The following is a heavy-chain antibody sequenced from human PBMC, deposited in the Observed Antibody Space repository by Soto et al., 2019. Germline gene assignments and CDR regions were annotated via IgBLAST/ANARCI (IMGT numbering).Heavy chain of an antibody. CDR2: ISSDGSDK. J-gene: IGHJ4*02. Sequence: QVQLVASGGGVVQPGRSLRLSCAASGFAFSSYAMHWVRQAPGNGLEWVAVISSDGSDKYYADSVKGRFTISRDNSKNTLYLQMNGLRAEDTAVYYCATPGTGSYRRWCQGTLVTVSS. CDR1: GFAFSSYA. V-gene: IGHV3-30*03. D-gene: IGHD1-26*01. CDR3: ATPGTGSYRR.